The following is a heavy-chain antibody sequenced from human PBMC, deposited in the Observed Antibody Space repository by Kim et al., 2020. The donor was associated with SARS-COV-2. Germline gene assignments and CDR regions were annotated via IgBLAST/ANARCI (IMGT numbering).Heavy chain of an antibody. V-gene: IGHV5-10-1*01. CDR3: ARGVVGAPNDAFDI. CDR1: GYSFTSYW. J-gene: IGHJ3*02. CDR2: IDPSDSYT. Sequence: GESLKISCKGSGYSFTSYWISWVRQMPGKGLEWMGRIDPSDSYTNYSPSFQGHVTISADKSISTAYLQRSSLKASDTAMYYCARGVVGAPNDAFDIWGQGTMVTVSS. D-gene: IGHD1-26*01.